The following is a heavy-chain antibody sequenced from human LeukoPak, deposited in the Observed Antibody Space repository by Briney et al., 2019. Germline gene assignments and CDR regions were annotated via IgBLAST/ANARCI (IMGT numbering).Heavy chain of an antibody. D-gene: IGHD2-15*01. Sequence: GAPVKVSCEASGYTFTDYYIHWVRQAPGQGLEWMGWINPNSFGTNYAQKFQDRVTMTRDTSISTAYMELSRLRSDDTAIYYCARDSATLPGSYFDYWGQGTLVTVSS. CDR1: GYTFTDYY. CDR2: INPNSFGT. CDR3: ARDSATLPGSYFDY. V-gene: IGHV1-2*02. J-gene: IGHJ4*02.